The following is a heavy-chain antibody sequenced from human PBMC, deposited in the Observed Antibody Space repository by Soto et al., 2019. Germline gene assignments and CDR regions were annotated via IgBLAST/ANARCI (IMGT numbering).Heavy chain of an antibody. CDR2: INPSGGST. V-gene: IGHV1-46*01. CDR3: ARSPYNTEVAGTVSLHYFDY. CDR1: GYTLTSYY. D-gene: IGHD6-13*01. J-gene: IGHJ4*02. Sequence: ASVKVSCKASGYTLTSYYMHWVRQAPGQGLEWMGIINPSGGSTSYAQKFQGRVTMTRDTSTSTVYMELSSLRSEDTAVYYCARSPYNTEVAGTVSLHYFDYWGQGTLVTVSS.